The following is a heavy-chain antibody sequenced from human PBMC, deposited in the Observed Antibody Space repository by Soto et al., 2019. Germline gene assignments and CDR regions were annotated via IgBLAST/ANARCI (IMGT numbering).Heavy chain of an antibody. CDR2: IYYSGST. CDR3: ARDPIPNRYYYYGMDV. J-gene: IGHJ6*02. CDR1: GGSIISGGYY. Sequence: PSETLSLTCTVSGGSIISGGYYWSGIRQHPGKGLEWIGYIYYSGSTYYNPSLKSRVTISVDTSKNQFSLKLSSVTAADTAVYYCARDPIPNRYYYYGMDVWGQGTTVTVSS. V-gene: IGHV4-31*03.